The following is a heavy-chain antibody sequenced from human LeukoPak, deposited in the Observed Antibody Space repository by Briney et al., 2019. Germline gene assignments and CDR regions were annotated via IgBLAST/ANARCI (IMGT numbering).Heavy chain of an antibody. D-gene: IGHD6-19*01. Sequence: SSETLSLTCAVYGGSFSGYYWSWIRQPPGKGLEWIGEINHSGSTNYNPSLKSRVTISVDTSKNQFSLKLSSVTAADTAVYYCARVEILVAGTYTFDYWGQGTLVTVSS. V-gene: IGHV4-34*01. CDR3: ARVEILVAGTYTFDY. CDR1: GGSFSGYY. J-gene: IGHJ4*02. CDR2: INHSGST.